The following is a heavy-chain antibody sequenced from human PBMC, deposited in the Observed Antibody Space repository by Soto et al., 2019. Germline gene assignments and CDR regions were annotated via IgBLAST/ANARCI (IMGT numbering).Heavy chain of an antibody. V-gene: IGHV3-33*01. CDR1: GFTFSSYG. D-gene: IGHD3-22*01. J-gene: IGHJ4*02. CDR2: IWYDGSNK. Sequence: GGSLRLSCAASGFTFSSYGMHWVRQAPGKGLEWVAVIWYDGSNKYYADSVKGRFTISRDNSKNTLYLQMNSLRAEDTAVYYCARAKYYDSSGYHDYWGQGTLVTVSS. CDR3: ARAKYYDSSGYHDY.